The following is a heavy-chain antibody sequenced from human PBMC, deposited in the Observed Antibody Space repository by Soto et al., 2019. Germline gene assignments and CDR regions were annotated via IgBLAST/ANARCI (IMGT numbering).Heavy chain of an antibody. J-gene: IGHJ4*02. CDR3: ARRTVSGWFFDS. D-gene: IGHD6-19*01. CDR2: INHSGNT. V-gene: IGHV4-34*01. Sequence: QVLLQQWGAGLLKPSETLSLTCAVYGGSFSGYYWSWIRQSPGKGLEWIGEINHSGNTNYNPSLKSRVTMSVGTSKNQFSLRLSSVTAADTAVYYCARRTVSGWFFDSWGQGTLVTVSS. CDR1: GGSFSGYY.